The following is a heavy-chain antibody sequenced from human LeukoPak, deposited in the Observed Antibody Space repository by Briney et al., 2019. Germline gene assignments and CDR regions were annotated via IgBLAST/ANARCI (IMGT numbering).Heavy chain of an antibody. Sequence: SETLSLTCAVYGGSFSGYYWSWIRQPPGKGLEWIGEIHHSGSTNYNPSLKSRVTISVDTSKNQFSLQLSSVTAADTAVYYCARGAGGGCSSTSCSEYYGIDVWGQGTTVTVSS. CDR3: ARGAGGGCSSTSCSEYYGIDV. D-gene: IGHD2-2*01. CDR2: IHHSGST. CDR1: GGSFSGYY. J-gene: IGHJ6*02. V-gene: IGHV4-34*01.